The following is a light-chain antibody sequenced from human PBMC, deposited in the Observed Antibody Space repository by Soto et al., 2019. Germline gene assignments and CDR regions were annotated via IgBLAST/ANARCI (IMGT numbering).Light chain of an antibody. CDR3: QKYNSAPRAWT. V-gene: IGKV1-27*01. CDR1: QDISNY. CDR2: DAS. Sequence: DIQMTQSPASLSASVGDRVTITCRASQDISNYLAWYQQKPGKVPKLLMYDASTLQSGVASRFSGSGSGTDFTLTISSLQPEDVATYYCQKYNSAPRAWTFGQGTKVEIK. J-gene: IGKJ1*01.